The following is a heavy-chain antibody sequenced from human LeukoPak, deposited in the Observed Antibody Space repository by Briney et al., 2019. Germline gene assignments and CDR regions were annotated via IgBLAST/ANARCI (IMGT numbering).Heavy chain of an antibody. V-gene: IGHV4-39*07. D-gene: IGHD6-13*01. J-gene: IGHJ5*02. CDR1: GGSINSNNYY. CDR3: ARAKPLNRSSWYSDWFDP. Sequence: SETLSLTCSVSGGSINSNNYYWGWIRQPPGKGLEWIGSIYQSGTTWYTPSLKSRVTISIDTSKNHFSLKLSSVTAVDTAVYYCARAKPLNRSSWYSDWFDPWGQGILVTVSS. CDR2: IYQSGTT.